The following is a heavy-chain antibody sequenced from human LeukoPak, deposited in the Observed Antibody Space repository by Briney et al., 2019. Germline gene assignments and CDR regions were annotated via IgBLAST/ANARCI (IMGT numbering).Heavy chain of an antibody. J-gene: IGHJ4*02. CDR1: GGSISSYY. V-gene: IGHV4-59*08. CDR2: IYYSGST. CDR3: ARHGIQLWSDWRSPFDY. Sequence: KPSETLSLTCTVSGGSISSYYWSWIRQPPGKGLEWIGYIYYSGSTNYNPSLKSRVTISVDTSKNQFSLKLSSVTAADTAVYYRARHGIQLWSDWRSPFDYWGQGTLVTVSS. D-gene: IGHD5-18*01.